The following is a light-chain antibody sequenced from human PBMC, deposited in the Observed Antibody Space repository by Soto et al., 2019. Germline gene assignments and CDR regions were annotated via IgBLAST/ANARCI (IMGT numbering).Light chain of an antibody. J-gene: IGKJ4*01. CDR2: AAS. V-gene: IGKV1-39*01. CDR3: QQSYSTQRT. CDR1: QSISSY. Sequence: DIQMTQSPSSLSASVGDRVTITCRASQSISSYLNWYQQKPWKAPKLMIYAASSLQSVVPSKFRGSCSGTDFTLTISSLQPEDFANYYCQQSYSTQRTFGGGTKVESK.